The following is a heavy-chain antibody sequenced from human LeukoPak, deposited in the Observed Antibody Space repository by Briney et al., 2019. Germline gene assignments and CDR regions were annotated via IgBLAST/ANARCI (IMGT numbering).Heavy chain of an antibody. CDR1: GFTFSSYA. D-gene: IGHD1-14*01. J-gene: IGHJ4*02. V-gene: IGHV3-23*01. CDR3: TNQGSDTTASRYSDS. Sequence: GGSLRLSCAASGFTFSSYAMSWVRQAPGKGLEWVSAISGNGRATNYADSVRGRFSISRDNSKNTLYLQMNSLRAEDTALYYCTNQGSDTTASRYSDSWGQGTLVTVSS. CDR2: ISGNGRAT.